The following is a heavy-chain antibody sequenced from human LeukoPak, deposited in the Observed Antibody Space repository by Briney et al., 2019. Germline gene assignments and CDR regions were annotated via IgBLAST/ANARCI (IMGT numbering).Heavy chain of an antibody. Sequence: GASVKVSCKASGGTFSSYAISWVRQAPGQGLEWMGGIIPIFGTANYAQKFQGRVTITADESTSTAYMELSSLRSEDTAVYYCAKESGYDYVSVWFDPWGQGTLVTVSS. J-gene: IGHJ5*02. CDR2: IIPIFGTA. CDR1: GGTFSSYA. D-gene: IGHD5-12*01. CDR3: AKESGYDYVSVWFDP. V-gene: IGHV1-69*13.